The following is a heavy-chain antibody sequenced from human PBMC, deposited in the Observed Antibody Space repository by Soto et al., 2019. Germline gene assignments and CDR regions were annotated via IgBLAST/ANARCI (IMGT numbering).Heavy chain of an antibody. D-gene: IGHD1-26*01. CDR3: ARGAQTGLCFDY. CDR2: ISYDGSNK. Sequence: SLRLSCAASGFTFSSYAMHWVRQAPGKGLEWVAVISYDGSNKYYADSVKGRFTISRDNSKNTLYLQMNSLRAEDTAVYYCARGAQTGLCFDYWGQGTLVTVSS. J-gene: IGHJ4*02. V-gene: IGHV3-30-3*01. CDR1: GFTFSSYA.